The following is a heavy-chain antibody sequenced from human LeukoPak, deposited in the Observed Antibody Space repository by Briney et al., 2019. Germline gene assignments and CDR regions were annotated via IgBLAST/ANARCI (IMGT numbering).Heavy chain of an antibody. J-gene: IGHJ4*02. CDR1: GDSISSGSYY. V-gene: IGHV4-61*02. CDR2: ISTSGNT. D-gene: IGHD4-23*01. CDR3: ARESGGITYFDY. Sequence: PSETLSLTCTVSGDSISSGSYYWSWIRQPAGKGLEWIGRISTSGNTNYNPSLKSRVTISVDTSKNQFSLKLSSVTAADTAVYYCARESGGITYFDYWGQGTLVTVSS.